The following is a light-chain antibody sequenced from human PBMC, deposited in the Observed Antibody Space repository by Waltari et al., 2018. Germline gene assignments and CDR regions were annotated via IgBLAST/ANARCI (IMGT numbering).Light chain of an antibody. CDR1: SSDVGGYNY. CDR3: NSYTSSSTWV. CDR2: DVN. Sequence: QSALTQPASVSGSPGQSITISCTGTSSDVGGYNYVSWYQHHPGKAPKVMIYDVNNRPSGVSNRFSGSKSGNTASLTISGLQAEDEAHYYCNSYTSSSTWVFGGGTKLTVL. J-gene: IGLJ3*02. V-gene: IGLV2-14*01.